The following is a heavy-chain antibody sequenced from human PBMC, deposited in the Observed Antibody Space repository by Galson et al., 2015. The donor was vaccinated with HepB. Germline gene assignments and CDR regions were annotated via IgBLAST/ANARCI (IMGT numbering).Heavy chain of an antibody. CDR3: SRHRWFHASDI. D-gene: IGHD3-10*01. V-gene: IGHV3-49*03. CDR2: ISSKSYGGTI. Sequence: SLRLSCAASGFTFSDYSMNWFRQAPGKGLEWVGFISSKSYGGTIEYAAPVKGRFTISRDDSKGIAYLQMNSLKTEDTAVYHCSRHRWFHASDIWGQGTMVTVSS. J-gene: IGHJ3*02. CDR1: GFTFSDYS.